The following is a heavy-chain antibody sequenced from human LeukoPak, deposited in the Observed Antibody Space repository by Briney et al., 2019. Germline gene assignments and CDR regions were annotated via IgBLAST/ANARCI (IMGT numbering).Heavy chain of an antibody. D-gene: IGHD6-6*01. CDR3: ARVFPRKTLYSSSCGMDV. V-gene: IGHV3-7*01. J-gene: IGHJ6*02. Sequence: GGSLRLSCAASGFTFSSYWMSWVRQAPGKGLEWVAKIKQDGSEKYYVDSVKGRFTVSRDNAKNSLYLQMNSLRAEDTAVYYCARVFPRKTLYSSSCGMDVWGQGTTVTVSS. CDR2: IKQDGSEK. CDR1: GFTFSSYW.